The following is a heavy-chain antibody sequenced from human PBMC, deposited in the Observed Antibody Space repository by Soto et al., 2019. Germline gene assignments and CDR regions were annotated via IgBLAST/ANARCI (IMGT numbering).Heavy chain of an antibody. Sequence: GAPVKVSSKAPRDTLTRYYINLVRQGPRQRLEWTGVINPHGGSTAYAQKFKGRVTLTRDTSASTVYMEVSSLTSEDTAMYYCARSSGGNFGIIIEGTNWFAPWGQGTLVTVSS. J-gene: IGHJ5*02. CDR2: INPHGGST. V-gene: IGHV1-46*01. CDR1: RDTLTRYY. D-gene: IGHD1-26*01. CDR3: ARSSGGNFGIIIEGTNWFAP.